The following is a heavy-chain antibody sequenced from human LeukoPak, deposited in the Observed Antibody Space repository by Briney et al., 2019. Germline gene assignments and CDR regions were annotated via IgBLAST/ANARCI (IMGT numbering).Heavy chain of an antibody. CDR2: IYYTGST. CDR3: ARGYYDSSGYSNTFDI. Sequence: SETLSLTCTVSGGSISSPYWSWIRQPPGKGLEWIGYIYYTGSTNYNPSLKSRVTMSVDTSKSQFSLKLTSVTAADTAVYYCARGYYDSSGYSNTFDIWSQGTMVTVSS. V-gene: IGHV4-59*11. CDR1: GGSISSPY. J-gene: IGHJ3*02. D-gene: IGHD3-22*01.